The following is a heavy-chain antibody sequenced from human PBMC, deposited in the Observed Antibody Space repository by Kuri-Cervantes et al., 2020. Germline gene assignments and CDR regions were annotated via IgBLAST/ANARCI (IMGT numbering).Heavy chain of an antibody. Sequence: GGSLRLSCAASGFTVSSNYMSWVRQAPGKGLEWVSSISSSSSYIYYADSVKGRFTISRDNAKNSLYLQMNSLRAEDTAVYYCARESDSSGYYGPMRAFDIWGQGTMVTVSS. D-gene: IGHD3-22*01. J-gene: IGHJ3*02. V-gene: IGHV3-21*01. CDR2: ISSSSSYI. CDR3: ARESDSSGYYGPMRAFDI. CDR1: GFTVSSNY.